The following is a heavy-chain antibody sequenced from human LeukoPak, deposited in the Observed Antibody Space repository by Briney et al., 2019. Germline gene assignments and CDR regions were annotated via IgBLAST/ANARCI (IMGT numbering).Heavy chain of an antibody. D-gene: IGHD3-10*01. J-gene: IGHJ5*02. CDR1: GFTFDDYA. V-gene: IGHV3-9*01. CDR3: AKDPTYYYGSGSYFSP. Sequence: PGGSLRLSCAASGFTFDDYAMHWVRQTPGRGLEWVSGISWNSGSIGYADSVKGRFTISRDNAKNSLYLQMNSLRAEDTALYYCAKDPTYYYGSGSYFSPWGQGTLVTVSS. CDR2: ISWNSGSI.